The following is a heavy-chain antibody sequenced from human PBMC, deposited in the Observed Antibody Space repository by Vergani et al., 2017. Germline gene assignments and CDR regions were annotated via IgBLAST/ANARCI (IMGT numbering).Heavy chain of an antibody. Sequence: QVQLVQSGAEVKKPGSSVKVSCKASGGTFSSYAISWVRQAPGQGLEWMGRIIPIFGTANYAQKFQGRVTITADESTSTAYMELSSLRSEDTAVYYCARSHLPYYYGSGSYRGDWCDPWGQGTLVTVSS. CDR1: GGTFSSYA. CDR2: IIPIFGTA. CDR3: ARSHLPYYYGSGSYRGDWCDP. J-gene: IGHJ5*02. D-gene: IGHD3-10*01. V-gene: IGHV1-69*13.